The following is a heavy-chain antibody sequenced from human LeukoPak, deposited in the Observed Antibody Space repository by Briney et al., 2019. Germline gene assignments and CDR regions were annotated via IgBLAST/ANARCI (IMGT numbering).Heavy chain of an antibody. Sequence: PGGSLRLSCAASGFTFSSYGMHWVRQAPGKGLEWVAVISYDGSNKYYADSVKGRFTISRDNSKNTLYLQMNSLRAEDTAVYYCAKDLYYYDSSGYLRPDYWGQGTLVTVSS. V-gene: IGHV3-30*18. CDR1: GFTFSSYG. CDR3: AKDLYYYDSSGYLRPDY. J-gene: IGHJ4*02. CDR2: ISYDGSNK. D-gene: IGHD3-22*01.